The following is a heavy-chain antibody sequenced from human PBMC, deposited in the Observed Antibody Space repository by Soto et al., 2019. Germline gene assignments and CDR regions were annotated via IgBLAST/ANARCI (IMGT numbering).Heavy chain of an antibody. D-gene: IGHD3-16*01. Sequence: GGSLRLSCAASGFSVSSNYMNWVRQAPGKGLEWVSVIYSGGRTYYADSVKGRFTFSRDNSKNTLYLQMNSLRAEDTAVYYCARDHLDYYYMDVWGKGTTVTVSS. CDR2: IYSGGRT. V-gene: IGHV3-66*01. J-gene: IGHJ6*03. CDR3: ARDHLDYYYMDV. CDR1: GFSVSSNY.